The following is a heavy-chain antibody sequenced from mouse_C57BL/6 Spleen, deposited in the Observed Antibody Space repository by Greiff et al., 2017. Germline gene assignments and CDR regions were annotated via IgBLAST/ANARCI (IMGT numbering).Heavy chain of an antibody. V-gene: IGHV1-76*01. CDR1: GYTFTDYY. D-gene: IGHD2-1*01. Sequence: VMLVESGAELVRPGASVKLSCKASGYTFTDYYINWVKQRPGQGLEWIARIYPGSGNTYYNEKFKGKATLTAEKSSSTAYMQLSSLTSEDSAVYFCARRGDGNYYAMDYWGQGTSVTVSS. J-gene: IGHJ4*01. CDR3: ARRGDGNYYAMDY. CDR2: IYPGSGNT.